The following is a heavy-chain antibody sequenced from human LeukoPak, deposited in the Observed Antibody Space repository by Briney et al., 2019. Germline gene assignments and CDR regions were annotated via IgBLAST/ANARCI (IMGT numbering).Heavy chain of an antibody. CDR1: GGSISSYY. J-gene: IGHJ4*02. CDR3: ARQGGYASPFDY. CDR2: IYNSGST. D-gene: IGHD5-12*01. Sequence: SETLSLTCTVSGGSISSYYWSWIRQPPGKGLEWIGNIYNSGSTNCNPSPKSRVTISVDSSKKQFSLKLISVTAADTAVYYCARQGGYASPFDYWGQGTLVTVSS. V-gene: IGHV4-59*08.